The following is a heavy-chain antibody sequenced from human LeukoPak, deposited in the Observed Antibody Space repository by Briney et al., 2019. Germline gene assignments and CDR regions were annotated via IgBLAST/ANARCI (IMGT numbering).Heavy chain of an antibody. CDR1: GYSISSGYY. D-gene: IGHD5-12*01. CDR3: ARDDELSVDIVATVHFDY. V-gene: IGHV4-38-2*02. J-gene: IGHJ4*02. Sequence: SGTLSLTCTVSGYSISSGYYWGWIRQPPGKGLEWIGSIYHSGSTYYNPSLKSRVTISVDTSKNQFSLKLSSVTAADTAVYYCARDDELSVDIVATVHFDYWGQGTLVTVSS. CDR2: IYHSGST.